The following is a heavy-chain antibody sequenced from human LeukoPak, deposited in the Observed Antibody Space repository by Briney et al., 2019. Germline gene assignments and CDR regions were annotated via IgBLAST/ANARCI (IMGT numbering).Heavy chain of an antibody. CDR3: AREVPYDSSVYYQPFDY. CDR1: GDTFGAYY. V-gene: IGHV1-2*02. Sequence: ASVKVSCKASGDTFGAYYMYWVRQAPGQGLEWMGWIRPNSGGTNYTQKLQGRVTMTTDTSTSTAYMELRSLRSDDTAVYYCAREVPYDSSVYYQPFDYWGQGTLVTVSS. J-gene: IGHJ4*02. CDR2: IRPNSGGT. D-gene: IGHD3-22*01.